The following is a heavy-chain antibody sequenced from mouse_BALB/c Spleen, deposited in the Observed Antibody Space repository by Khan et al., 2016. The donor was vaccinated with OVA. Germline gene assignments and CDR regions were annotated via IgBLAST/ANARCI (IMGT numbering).Heavy chain of an antibody. V-gene: IGHV1S41*01. Sequence: DLVKPGASVKLSCKASGYTFTSYWINWIKQRPGQGLEWIGHIAPGSGSTYYNEMFKGKAKLTVDTSSSTAYIQLSSLSSEDSAVYFCARSNYYGRSLYAMDYWGQGTSVTVSS. D-gene: IGHD1-1*01. CDR3: ARSNYYGRSLYAMDY. CDR1: GYTFTSYW. CDR2: IAPGSGST. J-gene: IGHJ4*01.